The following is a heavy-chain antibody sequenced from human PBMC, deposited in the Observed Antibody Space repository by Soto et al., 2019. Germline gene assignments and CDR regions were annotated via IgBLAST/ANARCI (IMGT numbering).Heavy chain of an antibody. CDR2: IIPIFGTA. J-gene: IGHJ3*02. Sequence: QVQLVQSGAEVKKPGSSVKVSCKASGGTFSSYAISWVRQAPGQGLEWMGGIIPIFGTANYAQKFQGRVTITEDDSTSSAYMELSSLRSEDTAVYCCARSLGDYVWWSYRSAFDIWGQGTMVTVSS. V-gene: IGHV1-69*12. D-gene: IGHD3-16*02. CDR3: ARSLGDYVWWSYRSAFDI. CDR1: GGTFSSYA.